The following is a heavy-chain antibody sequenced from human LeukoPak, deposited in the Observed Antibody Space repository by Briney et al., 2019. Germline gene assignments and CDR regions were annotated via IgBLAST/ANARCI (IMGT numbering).Heavy chain of an antibody. V-gene: IGHV4-30-2*01. Sequence: SQTLSLTCAVSGGSISSGGYSWSWIRQPPGKGLEWIGYIYHSGSTYYNPSLKSRVTISVYTSKNQFSLKLSSVTAADTAVYYCARSSIVLMVYAMLDFDYWGQGTLVTVSS. J-gene: IGHJ4*02. CDR3: ARSSIVLMVYAMLDFDY. CDR1: GGSISSGGYS. D-gene: IGHD2-8*01. CDR2: IYHSGST.